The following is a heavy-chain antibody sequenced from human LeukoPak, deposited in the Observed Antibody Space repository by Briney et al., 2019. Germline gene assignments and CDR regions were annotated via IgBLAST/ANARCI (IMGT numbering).Heavy chain of an antibody. CDR2: ISSSSSYI. D-gene: IGHD3-9*01. V-gene: IGHV3-21*01. Sequence: GGSLRLSCAAYGFTLSSYSMNWVRQAPGKGLEWVSSISSSSSYIYYADSVKGRFTISRDNAKNSLYLQMNSLRAEDTAVYYCAIHSSRDILTGYYHYYYYYGMDVWGQGTTVTVSS. CDR3: AIHSSRDILTGYYHYYYYYGMDV. CDR1: GFTLSSYS. J-gene: IGHJ6*02.